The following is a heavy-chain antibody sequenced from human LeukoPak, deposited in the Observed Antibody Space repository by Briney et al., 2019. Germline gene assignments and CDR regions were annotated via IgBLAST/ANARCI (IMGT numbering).Heavy chain of an antibody. CDR1: GYDFTSYW. Sequence: GESLKISCKGSGYDFTSYWIGWVRQMPGKGLEWMGIIYPGDSDTRYNPSFQGQVTISADKSISTAYLQWSSLKASDTAMYYCARRYAYSSGWPPNFDYWGQGTLVTVSS. J-gene: IGHJ4*02. V-gene: IGHV5-51*01. D-gene: IGHD6-19*01. CDR3: ARRYAYSSGWPPNFDY. CDR2: IYPGDSDT.